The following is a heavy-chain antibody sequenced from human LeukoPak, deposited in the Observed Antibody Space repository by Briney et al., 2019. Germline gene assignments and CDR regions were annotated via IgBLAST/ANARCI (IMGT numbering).Heavy chain of an antibody. Sequence: TVSLTCTVSGGSISSGGYYWSGIRQHPGKGLEWIGYIYYSGSTYYNPSLKSRVTISVDTSKNQFSLKLSSVTAADTAVYYCARVQTAMVPLLFDYGGEASLATVSS. CDR3: ARVQTAMVPLLFDY. CDR1: GGSISSGGYY. D-gene: IGHD5-18*01. J-gene: IGHJ4*02. CDR2: IYYSGST. V-gene: IGHV4-31*03.